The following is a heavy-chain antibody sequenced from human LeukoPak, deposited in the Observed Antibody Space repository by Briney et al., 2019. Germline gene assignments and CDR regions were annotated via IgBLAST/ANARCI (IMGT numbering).Heavy chain of an antibody. D-gene: IGHD1-1*01. CDR3: ARSLKWNLVGFDY. V-gene: IGHV3-23*01. CDR2: INNSGDNT. Sequence: GGSLRLSCAASGFTLSSYAMNWVRQAPGKGLEWVSVINNSGDNTFYADSVKGRFTISRDNSKNTLYLQMSSLRGEDTAVYYCARSLKWNLVGFDYWGQGALVTVSS. CDR1: GFTLSSYA. J-gene: IGHJ4*02.